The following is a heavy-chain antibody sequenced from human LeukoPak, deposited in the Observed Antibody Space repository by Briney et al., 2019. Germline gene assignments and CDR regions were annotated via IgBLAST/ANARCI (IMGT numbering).Heavy chain of an antibody. Sequence: PSETLSLTCAVYGGSFSDYYWSWIRQPPGKGLEWIGEINHSGSTNYYPSLKSRVTISIDTSKNQFSLKLSSVTAADTAVYYCVREAYCGGDCYSGFDYWGQGTLVTVSS. D-gene: IGHD2-21*02. J-gene: IGHJ4*02. CDR3: VREAYCGGDCYSGFDY. CDR2: INHSGST. V-gene: IGHV4-34*01. CDR1: GGSFSDYY.